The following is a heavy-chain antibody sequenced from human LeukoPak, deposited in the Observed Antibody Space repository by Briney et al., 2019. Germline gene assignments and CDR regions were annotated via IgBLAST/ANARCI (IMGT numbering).Heavy chain of an antibody. D-gene: IGHD2-15*01. J-gene: IGHJ4*02. CDR3: ARDYCSGGSCYSDY. CDR1: GFTSSSYE. V-gene: IGHV3-48*03. CDR2: ISSSGSTI. Sequence: GGSLRLSCAASGFTSSSYEMNWVRQAPGKGLEWVSYISSSGSTIYYADSVKGRFTISRDNAKNSLYLQMNSLRAEDTAVYYCARDYCSGGSCYSDYWGQGTLVTVSS.